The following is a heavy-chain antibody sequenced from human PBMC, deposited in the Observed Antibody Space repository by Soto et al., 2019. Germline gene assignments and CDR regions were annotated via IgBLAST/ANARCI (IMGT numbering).Heavy chain of an antibody. V-gene: IGHV3-15*01. Sequence: EVQLVESGGGLVKPGGSLRLSCAASGFTFSNAWMSWVRQAPGKGLEWVCRIKSKTDGGTTDYAAPVKGRFTISRDDSKNTLYLQMNSLKTEDTAVYYCTTVTVTTVCHDYWGQGTLVTVSS. CDR3: TTVTVTTVCHDY. CDR2: IKSKTDGGTT. CDR1: GFTFSNAW. J-gene: IGHJ4*02. D-gene: IGHD4-17*01.